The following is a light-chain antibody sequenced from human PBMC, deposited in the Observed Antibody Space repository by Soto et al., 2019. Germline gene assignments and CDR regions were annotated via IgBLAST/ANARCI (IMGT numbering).Light chain of an antibody. J-gene: IGKJ1*01. V-gene: IGKV3-20*01. Sequence: IVLTQSPGTLSLSHGERATLSCRASQSVSNNYLAWYQQKPGQAPRLVIYGASNRATGIPDRFSASGSGTDFTLTISRLEPEDFAVYYCQQYISSPLTFGQGTKVDIK. CDR3: QQYISSPLT. CDR2: GAS. CDR1: QSVSNNY.